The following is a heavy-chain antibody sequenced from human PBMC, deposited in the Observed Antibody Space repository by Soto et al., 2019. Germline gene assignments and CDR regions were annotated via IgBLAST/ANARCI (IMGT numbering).Heavy chain of an antibody. CDR3: AKDTYYYGSGSYGYYYGMDV. CDR1: GFTFSSYG. D-gene: IGHD3-10*01. Sequence: QVQLVESGGGVVQPGRSLRLSCAASGFTFSSYGMHWVRQAPGKGLAWVAVISDDGSNKYYADSVKGRFTISRENSKNTVYMQMNSLSAEDTAVYYCAKDTYYYGSGSYGYYYGMDVWGQGTTVTVSS. V-gene: IGHV3-30*18. CDR2: ISDDGSNK. J-gene: IGHJ6*02.